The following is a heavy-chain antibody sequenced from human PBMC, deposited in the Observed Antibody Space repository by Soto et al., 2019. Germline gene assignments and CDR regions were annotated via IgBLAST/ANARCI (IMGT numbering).Heavy chain of an antibody. CDR3: ARDSTSDSGIHGPLDY. CDR1: RFNFSSYG. J-gene: IGHJ4*02. CDR2: IWYDGSNK. D-gene: IGHD2-21*02. Sequence: QVQLVESGGGVVQPGRSLRISCAASRFNFSSYGMHWVRQAPGKGLEWVAVIWYDGSNKYYADSVKGRFTISRDNSKKTLYLQRNSLSAEDTAVYYCARDSTSDSGIHGPLDYWGQGTVVTVSS. V-gene: IGHV3-33*01.